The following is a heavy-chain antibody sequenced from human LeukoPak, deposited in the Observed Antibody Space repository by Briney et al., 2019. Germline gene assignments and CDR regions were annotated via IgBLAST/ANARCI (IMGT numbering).Heavy chain of an antibody. CDR1: GLSLSNSA. V-gene: IGHV3-23*01. D-gene: IGHD2-2*01. CDR3: ATVGGFCPSSNCYAYFDY. J-gene: IGHJ4*02. CDR2: LTGDGTGT. Sequence: GGSLRLSCVASGLSLSNSAMTWVRQAPGKGLEWVSILTGDGTGTFYADSVKGRFSTSRDISTNTLYLQMTSLGVDDTALYYCATVGGFCPSSNCYAYFDYWGQGSPVTVSS.